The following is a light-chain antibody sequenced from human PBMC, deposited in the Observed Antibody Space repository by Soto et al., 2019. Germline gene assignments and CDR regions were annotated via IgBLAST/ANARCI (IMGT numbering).Light chain of an antibody. CDR3: AIWDDSVDGGV. J-gene: IGLJ3*02. CDR1: NVGNKA. Sequence: QSVLTQPPSVSEAPGQRVTISCSGSNVGNKAVNWYQQLPGKAPQLLLYYDDMLSSGVSDRFSGSKSGTSASLAISGLQNDDDGDYYCAIWDDSVDGGVFRGGTKLTVL. V-gene: IGLV1-36*01. CDR2: YDD.